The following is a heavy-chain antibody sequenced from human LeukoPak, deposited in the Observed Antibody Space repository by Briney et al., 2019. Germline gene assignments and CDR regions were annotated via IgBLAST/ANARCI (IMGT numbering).Heavy chain of an antibody. J-gene: IGHJ4*02. CDR3: AKEPLYCGGDCYEPFDC. Sequence: GGSLRLPCAASGFTFSSYAMSWVRQAPGKGLEWVSGISGSGGSTSYADSVKGRFTISRDNSKNTVYLQMNSLRGEDAAVYYCAKEPLYCGGDCYEPFDCWGQGTLVTVSS. CDR1: GFTFSSYA. CDR2: ISGSGGST. D-gene: IGHD2-21*02. V-gene: IGHV3-23*01.